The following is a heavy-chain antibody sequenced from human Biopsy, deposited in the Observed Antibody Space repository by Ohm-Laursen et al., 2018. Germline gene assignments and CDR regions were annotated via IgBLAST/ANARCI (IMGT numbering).Heavy chain of an antibody. CDR1: GGSFTGRY. CDR2: ISYTGYT. V-gene: IGHV4-59*11. D-gene: IGHD4-23*01. CDR3: ARGSNDFGGLYFPR. J-gene: IGHJ4*02. Sequence: PPGTLSLTCTVSGGSFTGRYWSWIRQPPGKGLEWIGHISYTGYTSYNASLKSRVTISVDTSRNHFSLRLSSLTAADTAVYYCARGSNDFGGLYFPRWGQGTLLTVSS.